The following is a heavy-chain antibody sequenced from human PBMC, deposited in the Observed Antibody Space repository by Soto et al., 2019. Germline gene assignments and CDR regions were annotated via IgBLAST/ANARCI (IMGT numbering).Heavy chain of an antibody. CDR3: AGDDGAIFVYSGYDLNY. D-gene: IGHD5-12*01. CDR1: GFTFDDHA. V-gene: IGHV3-9*01. Sequence: EVQLVESGGGLVQPGRSLRLTCAASGFTFDDHAMHWVRQAPGKGLEWVSGISWNSGKQAYADSVKGRFTISRDNAKNSLYRQLSSLRGKDTALYYCAGDDGAIFVYSGYDLNYWGQGTLVTVSS. CDR2: ISWNSGKQ. J-gene: IGHJ4*02.